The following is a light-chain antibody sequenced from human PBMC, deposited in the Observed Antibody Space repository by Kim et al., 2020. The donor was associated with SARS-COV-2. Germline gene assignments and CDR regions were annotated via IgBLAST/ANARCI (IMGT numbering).Light chain of an antibody. V-gene: IGKV3-15*01. J-gene: IGKJ4*01. CDR1: QPMSSN. Sequence: AVSTEERATLARRSRQPMSSNFAWYQQRPGQARRLLIYGPSTRATGIPARVSGSGSGTEFTLTISSLQSEDVAVYYCQHYDNRVTFGGGTKVDSK. CDR2: GPS. CDR3: QHYDNRVT.